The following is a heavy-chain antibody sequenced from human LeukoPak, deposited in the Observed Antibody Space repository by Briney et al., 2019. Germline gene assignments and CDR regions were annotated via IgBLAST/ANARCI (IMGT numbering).Heavy chain of an antibody. CDR3: ANARSGYYQNDAFHT. D-gene: IGHD3-3*01. V-gene: IGHV3-30*18. Sequence: PGGSLRLSYAAAGFTFSTYGMDWVRQAPGKGLEWVALISYDGSDKYYVDSVKGRFTISRDNSKNTLYLQMNSLRAEDTAAYYCANARSGYYQNDAFHTWGPGTTVTVSS. CDR1: GFTFSTYG. J-gene: IGHJ3*02. CDR2: ISYDGSDK.